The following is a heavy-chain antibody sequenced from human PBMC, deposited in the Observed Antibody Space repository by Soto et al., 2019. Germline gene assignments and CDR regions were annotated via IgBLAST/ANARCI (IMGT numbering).Heavy chain of an antibody. CDR1: GGSISSYY. D-gene: IGHD3-3*01. CDR2: IYASGST. Sequence: KPSETLSLTCTVSGGSISSYYWSWIRQPAGQGLEWIGRIYASGSTNYNPSLKSRVTMSVDTSKNQFSLKLSSVTAADTAVYYCARGITIFGVVISTGGYNWFDPWGQGTLVTVSS. CDR3: ARGITIFGVVISTGGYNWFDP. J-gene: IGHJ5*02. V-gene: IGHV4-4*07.